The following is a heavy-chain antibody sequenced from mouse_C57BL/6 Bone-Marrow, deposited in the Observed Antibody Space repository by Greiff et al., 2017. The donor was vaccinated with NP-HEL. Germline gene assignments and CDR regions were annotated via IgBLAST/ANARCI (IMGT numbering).Heavy chain of an antibody. Sequence: EVQLQQSGPELVKPGASVKMSCKASGYTFTDYNMHWVKQSHGKSLEWIGYINPNNGGTSYNQKFKGKATLTVNKSSSTAYMELRSLTSEDSAVYYCAKPKYPRVYFDVWGTGTTVTVSS. V-gene: IGHV1-22*01. J-gene: IGHJ1*03. CDR3: AKPKYPRVYFDV. D-gene: IGHD5-1*01. CDR2: INPNNGGT. CDR1: GYTFTDYN.